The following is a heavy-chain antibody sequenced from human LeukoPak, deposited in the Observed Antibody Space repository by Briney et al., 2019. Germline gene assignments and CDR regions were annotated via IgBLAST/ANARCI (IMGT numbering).Heavy chain of an antibody. J-gene: IGHJ6*02. CDR1: GGSISSYY. D-gene: IGHD4-17*01. CDR3: ARDIGDPYGDYAYYYGMDV. Sequence: SETLPLTCTVSGGSISSYYWSWIRQPPGKGLEWIGYIYYSGSTNYNPSLKSRVTISVDTSKNQFSLKLSSVTAADTAVYYCARDIGDPYGDYAYYYGMDVWGQGTTVTVSS. V-gene: IGHV4-59*01. CDR2: IYYSGST.